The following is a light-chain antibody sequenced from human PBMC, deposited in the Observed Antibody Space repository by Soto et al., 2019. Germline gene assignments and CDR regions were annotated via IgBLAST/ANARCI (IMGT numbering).Light chain of an antibody. J-gene: IGKJ1*01. V-gene: IGKV3-20*01. CDR3: QQYGRSPWT. CDR2: GAS. Sequence: EIVVTQSPCTLSLSPGERATLSCRASQSVSSSYLAWYQQKPGQAPRLLIYGASSRATGIPDRFSGSGSGTDFTLTISRLEPEDFAVYYCQQYGRSPWTFGQGTKVDIK. CDR1: QSVSSSY.